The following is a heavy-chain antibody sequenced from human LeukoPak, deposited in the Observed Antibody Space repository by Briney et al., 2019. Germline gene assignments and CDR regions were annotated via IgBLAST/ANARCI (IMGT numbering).Heavy chain of an antibody. CDR2: ISQSGST. Sequence: SETLSLTCTVSGYSISSGHDWGWIRQAPGKRLEWLGSISQSGSTYDNPSLKSRVTLSVDTSKNQVSLKLSSVTAADTAAYYCARSEINDYIKYWGQGILVTVSS. CDR3: ARSEINDYIKY. CDR1: GYSISSGHD. V-gene: IGHV4-38-2*02. D-gene: IGHD5-12*01. J-gene: IGHJ4*02.